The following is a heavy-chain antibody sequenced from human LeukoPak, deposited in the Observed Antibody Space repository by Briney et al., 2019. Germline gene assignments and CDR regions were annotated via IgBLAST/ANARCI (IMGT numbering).Heavy chain of an antibody. CDR3: ASRRTAYCGGDCHEGY. D-gene: IGHD2-21*02. Sequence: GGSLRLSCAASGFKFSSYSMEWVRQAPGKGLEWVSYISSSTTTIYYADSVKGRFTISRDDAKNSLYLQMHSLRAEDTAVYYCASRRTAYCGGDCHEGYWGQGTLVTVSS. CDR1: GFKFSSYS. V-gene: IGHV3-48*04. J-gene: IGHJ4*02. CDR2: ISSSTTTI.